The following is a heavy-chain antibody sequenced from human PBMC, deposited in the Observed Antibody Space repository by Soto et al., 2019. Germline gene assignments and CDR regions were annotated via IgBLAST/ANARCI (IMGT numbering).Heavy chain of an antibody. V-gene: IGHV4-34*01. CDR3: ARGYCSSTSCYAGGFYYYMDV. Sequence: QVRLQQWGAGLLKPSETLSLTCAVFGGSFSGYYWSWIRQPPGKGLEWIGEINHSGSTNYNPSLKSRVTISVDTSKNQFSLKLSSVIAADTSVYYSARGYCSSTSCYAGGFYYYMDVWGKGTTVTVSS. J-gene: IGHJ6*03. D-gene: IGHD2-2*01. CDR1: GGSFSGYY. CDR2: INHSGST.